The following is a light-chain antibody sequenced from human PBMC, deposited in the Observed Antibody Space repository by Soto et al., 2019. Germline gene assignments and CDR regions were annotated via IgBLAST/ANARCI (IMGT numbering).Light chain of an antibody. Sequence: EIVLTQSPATLSLSPGERATLSCRASQSISEFLAWYQQKPGQAPRLLIYGASTRATGIPARFSGSGSGTEFTLTISSLQSEDFALYYCQQYNNWPRTFGQGTKVDIK. CDR2: GAS. CDR1: QSISEF. J-gene: IGKJ1*01. V-gene: IGKV3-15*01. CDR3: QQYNNWPRT.